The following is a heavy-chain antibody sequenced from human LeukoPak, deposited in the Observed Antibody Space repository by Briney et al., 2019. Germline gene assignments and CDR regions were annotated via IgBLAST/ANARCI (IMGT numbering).Heavy chain of an antibody. J-gene: IGHJ4*02. CDR3: ASHSGGYAY. CDR2: IYYSDT. V-gene: IGHV4-30-4*07. D-gene: IGHD5-12*01. Sequence: SETLSLTCAVSGGSISSGGYSWSWIRQPPGKGLEWIGYIYYSDTYYNPSLKSRVTISADTSKNQFSLRLNSVTAADTAVYYCASHSGGYAYWGQGTLVTVSS. CDR1: GGSISSGGYS.